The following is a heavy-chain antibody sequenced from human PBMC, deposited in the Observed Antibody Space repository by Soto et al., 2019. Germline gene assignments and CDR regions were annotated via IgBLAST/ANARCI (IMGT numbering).Heavy chain of an antibody. CDR3: TTRITMVRGVTKR. V-gene: IGHV3-49*03. Sequence: EVQLVESGGGLVQPGRSLRLSCTASGFTFGDYAMSWFRQAPGKGLEWVGFIRSKAYGGTTEYAASVKGRFTISRDDSKSIASLQMNSLKTEDTAVYYCTTRITMVRGVTKRWGQGTLVTVSS. CDR1: GFTFGDYA. D-gene: IGHD3-10*01. J-gene: IGHJ4*02. CDR2: IRSKAYGGTT.